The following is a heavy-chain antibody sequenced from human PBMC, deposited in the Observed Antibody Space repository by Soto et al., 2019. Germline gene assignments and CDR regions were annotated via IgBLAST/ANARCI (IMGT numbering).Heavy chain of an antibody. Sequence: ASVKVSCKASGYTFTGYYMHWVRQAPGQGLEWMGWINPNSGGTNYAQKFQGWVTMTRDTSISTAYMELSRLRSDDTAVYYCARHKSQYSSSWYAVFDIWGQGTMVTVSS. D-gene: IGHD6-13*01. J-gene: IGHJ3*02. V-gene: IGHV1-2*04. CDR3: ARHKSQYSSSWYAVFDI. CDR1: GYTFTGYY. CDR2: INPNSGGT.